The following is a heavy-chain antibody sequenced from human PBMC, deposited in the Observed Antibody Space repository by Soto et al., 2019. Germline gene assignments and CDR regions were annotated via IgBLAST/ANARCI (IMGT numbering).Heavy chain of an antibody. V-gene: IGHV4-4*02. J-gene: IGHJ4*02. CDR1: SGSISSSNW. Sequence: QVQLQESGPGLVKPSGTLSLTCAVSSGSISSSNWWSWVRQPPGKGLEWIGEIYHSGSTNYNPSLKGRVTRSVDKSKNQFSLKLSSVAAADTAVYYCAREGGGGVYGDAHFDYWGQGTLVTVSS. CDR3: AREGGGGVYGDAHFDY. CDR2: IYHSGST. D-gene: IGHD4-17*01.